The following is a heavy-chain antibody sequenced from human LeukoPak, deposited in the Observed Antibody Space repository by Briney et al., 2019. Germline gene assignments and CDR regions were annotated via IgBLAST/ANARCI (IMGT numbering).Heavy chain of an antibody. CDR3: ARLASGSYGPLTPFDY. CDR2: IYYSGST. J-gene: IGHJ4*02. CDR1: GGSISSYY. D-gene: IGHD1-26*01. V-gene: IGHV4-59*08. Sequence: SETLSLTCTVSGGSISSYYWSWIRQPPGKGLEWIGDIYYSGSTNYNPSLKSRGTISLDTSKNQFSLRLSSVTAADTAVYYSARLASGSYGPLTPFDYWGQGTLVTVSS.